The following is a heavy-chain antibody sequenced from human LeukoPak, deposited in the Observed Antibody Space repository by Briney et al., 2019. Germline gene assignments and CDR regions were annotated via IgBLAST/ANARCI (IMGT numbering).Heavy chain of an antibody. J-gene: IGHJ4*02. CDR1: GGSISSSSYY. CDR3: ARQWGSSRYPYYFDY. V-gene: IGHV4-39*01. CDR2: IYYSGST. Sequence: PSETLSLTCTVSGGSISSSSYYWGWIRQPPGKGLEWIGSIYYSGSTYYNPSLKSRVTISVDTSKNQFSLKLSSVTAADTAVYYCARQWGSSRYPYYFDYWGPGTLVTVSS. D-gene: IGHD6-25*01.